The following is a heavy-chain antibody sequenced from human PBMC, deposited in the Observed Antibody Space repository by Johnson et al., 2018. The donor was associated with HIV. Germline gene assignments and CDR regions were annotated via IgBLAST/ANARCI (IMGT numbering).Heavy chain of an antibody. D-gene: IGHD3-3*01. V-gene: IGHV3-66*01. Sequence: VQLVESGGGVVQPGRSLRLSCAASGFTVSSNYMSWVRQAPGKGLEWVSVIYSGGSTYYADSVKGRFTISRDNSKNTLYLQMNSLRAGETAVYYCARGGSGYDDAFDIWGQGTMVTVSS. CDR1: GFTVSSNY. CDR3: ARGGSGYDDAFDI. CDR2: IYSGGST. J-gene: IGHJ3*02.